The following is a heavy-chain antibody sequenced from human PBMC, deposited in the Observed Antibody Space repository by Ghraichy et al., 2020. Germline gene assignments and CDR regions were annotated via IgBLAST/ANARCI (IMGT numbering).Heavy chain of an antibody. CDR2: INHSGST. Sequence: GSLRLSCAVYGGSFSGYYWSWIRQPPGKGLEWIGEINHSGSTNYNPSLKSRVTISVDTSKNQFSLKLSSVTAADTAVYYCARGNYPYYYYYYMDVWGKGTTVTVSS. CDR1: GGSFSGYY. CDR3: ARGNYPYYYYYYMDV. V-gene: IGHV4-34*01. J-gene: IGHJ6*03. D-gene: IGHD4-11*01.